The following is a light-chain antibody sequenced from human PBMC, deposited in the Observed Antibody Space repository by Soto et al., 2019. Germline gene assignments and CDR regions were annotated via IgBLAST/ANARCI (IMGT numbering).Light chain of an antibody. J-gene: IGLJ1*01. CDR2: DVI. Sequence: QSALAQPASVSGSPGQSITISCTGTHNDVGHENFVSWYQQHPDKVPKLIIYDVIRRASGISSRFSASKSGNTAYLAISGLQADDEAYYYYCSYRSDNPRFYVFGTGTKLTVL. CDR1: HNDVGHENF. CDR3: CSYRSDNPRFYV. V-gene: IGLV2-14*03.